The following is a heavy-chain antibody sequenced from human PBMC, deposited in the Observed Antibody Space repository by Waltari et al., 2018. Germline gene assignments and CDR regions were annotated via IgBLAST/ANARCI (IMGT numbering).Heavy chain of an antibody. Sequence: QVQLQESGPGLVKPSETLSLTCTVSGGSISSHYWRWIRQPPGQELEWIGYICYSGSTNYNPSLKSRVTISVDTSKNQFSLKLSSVTAAHTAVYYCASDFGDYNHDDFDIWGQGTMVTVSS. V-gene: IGHV4-59*11. D-gene: IGHD4-17*01. J-gene: IGHJ3*02. CDR3: ASDFGDYNHDDFDI. CDR1: GGSISSHY. CDR2: ICYSGST.